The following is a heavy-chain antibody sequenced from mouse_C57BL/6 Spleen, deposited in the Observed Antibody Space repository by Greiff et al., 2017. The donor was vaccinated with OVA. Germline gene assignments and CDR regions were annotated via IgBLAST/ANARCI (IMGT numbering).Heavy chain of an antibody. CDR2: ISSGSSTI. CDR1: GFTFSYYG. J-gene: IGHJ1*03. Sequence: EVKLMESGGGLVKPGGSLKLSCAASGFTFSYYGMHWVRQAPEKGLEWVAYISSGSSTIYYADTVKGRFTISRDNAKNTLFLQMTSLRSEDTAMYYCARKTGTGYFDVWGTGTTVTVSS. CDR3: ARKTGTGYFDV. D-gene: IGHD4-1*01. V-gene: IGHV5-17*01.